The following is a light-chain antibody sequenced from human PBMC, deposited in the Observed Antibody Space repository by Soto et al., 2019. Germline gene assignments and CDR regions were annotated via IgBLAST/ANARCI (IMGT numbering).Light chain of an antibody. CDR1: QSVSSSY. J-gene: IGKJ1*01. CDR2: GAS. Sequence: EMVWTQSPGTLSLSPGERATLSCRVSQSVSSSYLAWYQQKPGQAPRLLIYGASSRATGIPDRFSGSGSGTDFTLTISRLEPEDFAVYYCQQYGSSPRTFGQGTKLEIK. V-gene: IGKV3-20*01. CDR3: QQYGSSPRT.